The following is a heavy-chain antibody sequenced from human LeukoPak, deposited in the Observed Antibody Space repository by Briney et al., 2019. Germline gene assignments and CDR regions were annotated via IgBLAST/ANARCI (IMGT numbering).Heavy chain of an antibody. D-gene: IGHD3-10*01. CDR2: IYPGDSDT. CDR3: ARLGGSGSYSYYGMDV. CDR1: GYSVTSYW. V-gene: IGHV5-51*01. J-gene: IGHJ6*02. Sequence: GESLKISCKGSGYSVTSYWIGWVRQVSGKGLGWMWIIYPGDSDTRSRPSFQGQVSISADKSISTAYLQWSSLKASDTAMYYCARLGGSGSYSYYGMDVWGQGTTVTVSS.